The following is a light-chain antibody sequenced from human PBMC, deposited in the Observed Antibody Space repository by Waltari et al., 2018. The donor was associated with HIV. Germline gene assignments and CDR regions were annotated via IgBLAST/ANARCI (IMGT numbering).Light chain of an antibody. CDR2: LGS. V-gene: IGKV2-28*01. Sequence: IVVTPSPLSLPVTPGEPASISSRSSQSLLYSNGYNYLDWYLQKPGQSPQLLIYLGSNRASGVPDRFSGSGSGTDFTLKISRVEAEDVGVYYCMQALQTPLTFGGGTKVEIK. J-gene: IGKJ4*01. CDR1: QSLLYSNGYNY. CDR3: MQALQTPLT.